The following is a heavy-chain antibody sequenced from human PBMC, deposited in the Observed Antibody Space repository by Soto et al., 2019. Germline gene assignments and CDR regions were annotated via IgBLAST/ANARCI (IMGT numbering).Heavy chain of an antibody. Sequence: EVQLLESGGGLVQPGGSLRLSCAGSGFTFSSYAMRWVRQAPVKGLEWVSAISGSGDSTYYADSVKGRFTISKDNSKNTLNMKMKRLRDEDIDLYYCARRGSGSNFDYWGQGTLVTVSS. J-gene: IGHJ4*02. D-gene: IGHD1-26*01. CDR2: ISGSGDST. CDR1: GFTFSSYA. CDR3: ARRGSGSNFDY. V-gene: IGHV3-23*01.